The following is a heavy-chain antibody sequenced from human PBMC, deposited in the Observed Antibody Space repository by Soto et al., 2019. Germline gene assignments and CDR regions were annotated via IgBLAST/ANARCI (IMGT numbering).Heavy chain of an antibody. CDR1: GGSFSGYY. Sequence: SETLSLTCAVYGGSFSGYYWSWIRQPPGKGLEWIGEINHSGSTNYNPSLKSRVTISVDTSKNQFSLKLSSVTAADTAVYYCAREKRGYYDFWSGYNLDYWGQGTLVTVSS. V-gene: IGHV4-34*01. CDR2: INHSGST. D-gene: IGHD3-3*01. J-gene: IGHJ4*02. CDR3: AREKRGYYDFWSGYNLDY.